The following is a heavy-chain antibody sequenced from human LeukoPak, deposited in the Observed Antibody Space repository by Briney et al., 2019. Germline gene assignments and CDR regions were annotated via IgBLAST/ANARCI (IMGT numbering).Heavy chain of an antibody. V-gene: IGHV1-8*01. Sequence: ASVKVPSKASGYTFTSNNINWVRQAPGQGLEWMGWMDPNSADTAYAQKFQGRVAMTRDTSISTAYMELSSLRSEDTAVYYCARADPSGWFVDYWGQGTLVTVSS. D-gene: IGHD6-19*01. CDR2: MDPNSADT. CDR3: ARADPSGWFVDY. J-gene: IGHJ4*02. CDR1: GYTFTSNN.